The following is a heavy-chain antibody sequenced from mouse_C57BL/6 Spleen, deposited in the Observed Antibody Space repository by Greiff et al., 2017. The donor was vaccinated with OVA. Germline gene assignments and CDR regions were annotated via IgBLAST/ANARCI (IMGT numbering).Heavy chain of an antibody. D-gene: IGHD2-2*01. CDR1: GYTFTSYW. CDR2: IDPSASYT. V-gene: IGHV1-50*01. J-gene: IGHJ4*01. CDR3: ARVVTPHYYAMDY. Sequence: QVQLQQPGAELVKPGASVKLSCKASGYTFTSYWMQWVKQRPGQGLEWIGEIDPSASYTNYNQKFKGKATLTVDTSSSTAYMQLSSLTSEDSAVYYCARVVTPHYYAMDYWGQGTSVTVSS.